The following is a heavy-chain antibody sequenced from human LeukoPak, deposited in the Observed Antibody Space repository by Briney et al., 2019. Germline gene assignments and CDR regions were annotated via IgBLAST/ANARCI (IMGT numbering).Heavy chain of an antibody. CDR3: ARLSNTGNYFDS. V-gene: IGHV3-23*01. J-gene: IGHJ4*02. CDR1: GLTFSAFP. Sequence: PGGSLRLSCAASGLTFSAFPMSWVRQAPGKGLEWVSSIPGSGDTTYHADSVMGRFTISRDNSKNTLTLQMDSLRVEDTAVYYCARLSNTGNYFDSWGQGILVTVSS. CDR2: IPGSGDTT. D-gene: IGHD2-8*02.